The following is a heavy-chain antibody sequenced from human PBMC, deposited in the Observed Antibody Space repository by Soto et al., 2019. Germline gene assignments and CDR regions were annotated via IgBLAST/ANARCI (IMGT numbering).Heavy chain of an antibody. Sequence: QVQLVQSGAEVKKPGASVKVSCKASGYTFSNYGTSWVRQAPGQGLEWMGWISAYNGNINSAQKFQGRLTMTIDALTATAYMELRGLRYDDTAVYYCVRDRSGAVASPGHFDFWGQGTLVTASS. V-gene: IGHV1-18*01. CDR1: GYTFSNYG. CDR3: VRDRSGAVASPGHFDF. D-gene: IGHD3-10*01. J-gene: IGHJ4*02. CDR2: ISAYNGNI.